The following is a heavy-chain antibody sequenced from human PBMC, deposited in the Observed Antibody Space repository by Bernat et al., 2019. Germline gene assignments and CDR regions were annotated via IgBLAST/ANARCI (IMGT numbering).Heavy chain of an antibody. D-gene: IGHD3-10*01. CDR3: AKTYSINMGRGPLFKGY. CDR2: ISGSGGSN. V-gene: IGHV3-23*01. Sequence: EVPLLESGGGLVQPGGSLRLSCAASGFTFNSYGMIWVRQPPGKGLGWVSAISGSGGSNYYADSVRGRFTISGDNPKTTLYLQMYGQSAEETAVYYCAKTYSINMGRGPLFKGYWGQGTLVTVST. J-gene: IGHJ4*02. CDR1: GFTFNSYG.